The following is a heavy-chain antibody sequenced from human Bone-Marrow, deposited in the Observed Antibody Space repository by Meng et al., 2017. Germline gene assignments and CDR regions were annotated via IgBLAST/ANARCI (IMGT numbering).Heavy chain of an antibody. CDR1: GGSISSGGYY. CDR2: IYYSGST. J-gene: IGHJ5*02. CDR3: ARANVNYGVVDP. Sequence: QVQLQESGPGLVKPSQTLSLTCTVSGGSISSGGYYWSWIRQHPGKGLEWIGYIYYSGSTYYNPSLKSLVTISVDTSKNQFSLKPSSVTAADTAVYYCARANVNYGVVDPWGQGTLVTVPS. V-gene: IGHV4-31*01. D-gene: IGHD3-10*01.